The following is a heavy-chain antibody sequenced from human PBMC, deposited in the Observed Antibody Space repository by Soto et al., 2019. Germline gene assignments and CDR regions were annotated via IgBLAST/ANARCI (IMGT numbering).Heavy chain of an antibody. J-gene: IGHJ6*03. D-gene: IGHD3-3*01. CDR1: GFTVSSNY. CDR3: ARGISDYDFWSGYLNYYYYYYMDV. Sequence: GGSLRLSCAASGFTVSSNYMSWVRQAPGKGLEWVSVIYSGGSTYYADSVKGRFTISRDNSKNTLYLQMNSLRAEDTAVYYCARGISDYDFWSGYLNYYYYYYMDVWGKGTTVTVSS. CDR2: IYSGGST. V-gene: IGHV3-66*01.